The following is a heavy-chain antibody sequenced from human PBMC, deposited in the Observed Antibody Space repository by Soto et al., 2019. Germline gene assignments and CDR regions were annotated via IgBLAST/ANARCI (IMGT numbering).Heavy chain of an antibody. CDR1: GGSISSSSYY. D-gene: IGHD1-1*01. CDR3: ARTTRNYYYYYMDV. CDR2: IYYSGST. Sequence: SETLSLTCTVSGGSISSSSYYWGWIRQPPGKGLEWIGSIYYSGSTYYNPSLKSRVTISVDTSKNQFSLKLSSVTAADTAVYYCARTTRNYYYYYMDVWGKGTTVTVSS. V-gene: IGHV4-39*01. J-gene: IGHJ6*03.